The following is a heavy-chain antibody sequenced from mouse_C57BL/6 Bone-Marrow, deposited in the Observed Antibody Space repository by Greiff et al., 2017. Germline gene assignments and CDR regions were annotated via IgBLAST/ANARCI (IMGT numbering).Heavy chain of an antibody. CDR3: ASVALDY. V-gene: IGHV1-4*01. J-gene: IGHJ2*01. D-gene: IGHD1-1*01. CDR1: GYTFTSYT. CDR2: INPSSGYT. Sequence: VKLQESGAELARPGASVKMSCKASGYTFTSYTMHWVKQRPGQGLEWIGYINPSSGYTKYNQKFKDKATLTADKSSSTAYMQLSSLTSEDSAVYYCASVALDYWGQGTTLTVSS.